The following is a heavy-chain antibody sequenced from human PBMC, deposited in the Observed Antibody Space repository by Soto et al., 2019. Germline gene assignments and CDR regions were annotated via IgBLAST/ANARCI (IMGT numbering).Heavy chain of an antibody. J-gene: IGHJ4*02. D-gene: IGHD3-10*01. CDR3: ARGSYGAGSDY. CDR2: VFRSGST. V-gene: IGHV4-30-2*01. Sequence: TVSLTCTVSGGSISSGDYSCSWIRQPPGKGLEWIGYVFRSGSTYYSPSRKSRITISVDGSKNQFPLKLTSVTAADTGVYFCARGSYGAGSDYWGQGTLVTVSS. CDR1: GGSISSGDYS.